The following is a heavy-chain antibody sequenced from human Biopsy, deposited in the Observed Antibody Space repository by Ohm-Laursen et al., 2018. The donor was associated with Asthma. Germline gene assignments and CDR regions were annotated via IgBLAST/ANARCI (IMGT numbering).Heavy chain of an antibody. Sequence: SLRLSCAASGFTFSNAWMSWVRQAPGKGLEWLGRFRSTKEGGTTDYAAAVKGRVTISRDDSQNTLYLQMSSLRPDDSAAYHCAKDRFDNSVTSKYYYYGIDVWGQGTTVTVSS. CDR1: GFTFSNAW. CDR3: AKDRFDNSVTSKYYYYGIDV. J-gene: IGHJ6*02. D-gene: IGHD3-16*01. V-gene: IGHV3-15*01. CDR2: FRSTKEGGTT.